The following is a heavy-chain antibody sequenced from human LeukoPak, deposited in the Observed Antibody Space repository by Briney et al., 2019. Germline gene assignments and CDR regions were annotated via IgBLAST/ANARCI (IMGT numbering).Heavy chain of an antibody. CDR1: GFTVSRNY. J-gene: IGHJ3*02. D-gene: IGHD3-3*01. CDR2: LSSTGNT. V-gene: IGHV3-53*04. Sequence: PGGSLRLSCAASGFTVSRNYMNWVRQAPGKGLEWVSLLSSTGNTSYADSVKSRFTISRHNSKNTLYLQVNSMRPEDTAMYYCARWRPIDAFDIWGQGTMVIVSS. CDR3: ARWRPIDAFDI.